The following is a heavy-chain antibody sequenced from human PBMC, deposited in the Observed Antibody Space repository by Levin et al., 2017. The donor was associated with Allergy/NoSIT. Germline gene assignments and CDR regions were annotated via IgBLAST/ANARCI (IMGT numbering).Heavy chain of an antibody. CDR1: GFRFDHYA. Sequence: LSLTCAASGFRFDHYAMHRVRQGPAKGLEWVSSITWNSGNIVYAASLKGRFTIARDNAKNSLYLQMNGLTTEDTGLYFCARDSEKRVDTPLVTALDSWGQGTLVIVSS. CDR3: ARDSEKRVDTPLVTALDS. V-gene: IGHV3-9*01. J-gene: IGHJ4*02. CDR2: ITWNSGNI. D-gene: IGHD5-18*01.